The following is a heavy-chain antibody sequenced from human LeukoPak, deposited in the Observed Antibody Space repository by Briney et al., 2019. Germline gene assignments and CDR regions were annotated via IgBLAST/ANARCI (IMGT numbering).Heavy chain of an antibody. CDR2: ISGSGGST. J-gene: IGHJ3*02. D-gene: IGHD6-19*01. V-gene: IGHV3-23*01. CDR3: ATGIAVAGDAFDI. CDR1: GFTFRSYA. Sequence: GGSLRLSCAASGFTFRSYAMSWVRQAPGKGLEWVSAISGSGGSTYYADSVKGRFTISRDNSKNTLYLQMNSLRAEDTAVYYCATGIAVAGDAFDIWGQGTMVTVSS.